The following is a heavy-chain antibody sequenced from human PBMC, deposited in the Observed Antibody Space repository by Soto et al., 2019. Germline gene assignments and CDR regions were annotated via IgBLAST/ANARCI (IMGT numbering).Heavy chain of an antibody. CDR3: ARSGQQLALNHYCYGMDV. V-gene: IGHV1-69*01. CDR1: GGTFSSYA. CDR2: IIPIFGTA. Sequence: QVQLVQSGAEVKKPGSSVKVSCKASGGTFSSYAISWVRQAPGQGLEWMGGIIPIFGTANYAQKFQGRVTITADESTSIAYLELSSLRSDNTAVYYCARSGQQLALNHYCYGMDVWRQGPTLTVSS. D-gene: IGHD6-13*01. J-gene: IGHJ6*02.